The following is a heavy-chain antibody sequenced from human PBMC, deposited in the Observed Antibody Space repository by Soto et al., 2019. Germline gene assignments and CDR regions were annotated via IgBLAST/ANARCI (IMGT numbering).Heavy chain of an antibody. J-gene: IGHJ5*02. D-gene: IGHD2-15*01. CDR1: GVTFGSYA. V-gene: IGHV1-69*05. Sequence: SLKVSCKASGVTFGSYAISWVRQAPGQGLEWMGGIIPIFGTANYAQEFQGRVTITRDTSASTVYMELSSLTSEDTAVYYCAREPLCGGKCYLNYFDPWGQGTLVTVSS. CDR3: AREPLCGGKCYLNYFDP. CDR2: IIPIFGTA.